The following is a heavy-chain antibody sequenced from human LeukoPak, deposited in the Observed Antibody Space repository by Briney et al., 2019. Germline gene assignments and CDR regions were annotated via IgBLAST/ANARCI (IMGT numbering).Heavy chain of an antibody. D-gene: IGHD2/OR15-2a*01. Sequence: GGSLRLSCAASGFTFSSYAMSWVRQAPGKGLEWVSTLSGSGDSKYYADSVKGRFTISRDNSKNTLYLQMNSPRAEDTAVYYCSKGGGGYVEVFYFCGRGQGTLVTVSS. CDR1: GFTFSSYA. CDR3: SKGGGGYVEVFYFCG. J-gene: IGHJ4*02. V-gene: IGHV3-23*01. CDR2: LSGSGDSK.